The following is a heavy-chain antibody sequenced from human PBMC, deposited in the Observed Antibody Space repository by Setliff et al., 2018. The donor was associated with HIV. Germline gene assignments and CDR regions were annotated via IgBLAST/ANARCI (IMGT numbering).Heavy chain of an antibody. Sequence: SETLSLTCTVSGGSISSYYWSWIRQPAGKGLEWIGRIYTSGDTNYNPSLKSRVTMSVDTSKNRFSLNLSSVTAADTAVYYCARGSGYYYSNFYMDVWGKGTTVTVSS. D-gene: IGHD3-3*01. CDR3: ARGSGYYYSNFYMDV. CDR1: GGSISSYY. J-gene: IGHJ6*03. CDR2: IYTSGDT. V-gene: IGHV4-4*07.